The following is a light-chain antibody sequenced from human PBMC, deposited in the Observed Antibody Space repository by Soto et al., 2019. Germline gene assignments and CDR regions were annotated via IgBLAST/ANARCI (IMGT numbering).Light chain of an antibody. CDR3: QQYNSYWT. Sequence: QMTPSPSTLSASVGDRGTITCRASQSISSWLAWYQQKPGKAPKLLIYKASSLESGVPSRFSGSGSGTEFTLTISSLQPDDFATYYCQQYNSYWTFGQGSKVDIK. V-gene: IGKV1-5*03. J-gene: IGKJ1*01. CDR1: QSISSW. CDR2: KAS.